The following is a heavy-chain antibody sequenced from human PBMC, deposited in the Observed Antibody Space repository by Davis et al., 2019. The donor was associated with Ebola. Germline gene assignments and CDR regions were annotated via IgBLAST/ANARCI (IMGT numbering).Heavy chain of an antibody. CDR1: GFTFSSYS. CDR3: AREGRVFGCDC. V-gene: IGHV3-21*01. J-gene: IGHJ4*02. Sequence: GESLKISCAASGFTFSSYSMNWVRQAPGKGLEWVSSISSSSYIYYADSVKGRFTISRDNAKNSLYLQMNSLRAEDTAVYYCAREGRVFGCDCWGQGTLVTVSA. D-gene: IGHD3-3*01. CDR2: ISSSSYI.